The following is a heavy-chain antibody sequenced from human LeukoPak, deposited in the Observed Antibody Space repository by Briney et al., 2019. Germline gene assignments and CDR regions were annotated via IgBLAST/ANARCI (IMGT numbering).Heavy chain of an antibody. J-gene: IGHJ5*02. CDR3: AKDQEVIPAAPPNWFDP. CDR2: ISGSGGST. CDR1: GFTFSSYA. Sequence: QSGGSLRLSCAASGFTFSSYAMSWVRQAPGKGLEWVSAISGSGGSTYYADSVKGRFTISRDNSKNTLYLQLNSLRAEDTAVYYCAKDQEVIPAAPPNWFDPWGQGTLVTVSS. V-gene: IGHV3-23*01. D-gene: IGHD2-2*01.